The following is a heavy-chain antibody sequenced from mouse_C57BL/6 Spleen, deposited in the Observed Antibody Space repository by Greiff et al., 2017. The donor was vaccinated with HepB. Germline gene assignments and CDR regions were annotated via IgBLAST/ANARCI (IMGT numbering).Heavy chain of an antibody. V-gene: IGHV3-6*01. CDR1: GYSITSGYY. CDR3: ARRGLRTYAMDY. J-gene: IGHJ4*01. Sequence: DVKLQESGPGLVKPSQSLSLTCSVTGYSITSGYYWNWIRQFPGNKLEWMGYISYDGSNNYNPSLKNRISITRDTSKNQFFLKLNSVTTEDTATYYCARRGLRTYAMDYWGQGTSVTVSS. CDR2: ISYDGSN. D-gene: IGHD2-4*01.